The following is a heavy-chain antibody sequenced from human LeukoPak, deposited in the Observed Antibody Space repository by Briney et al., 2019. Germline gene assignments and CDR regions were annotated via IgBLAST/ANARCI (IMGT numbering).Heavy chain of an antibody. V-gene: IGHV3-53*01. CDR2: LYSGGMT. J-gene: IGHJ4*02. Sequence: GGSLRLSCAASGFTVNNYYMTWVRQAPGKGLECVSILYSGGMTYYADSVKGRFTISTDTSENTVNLQMNSLRAEDTAIYYCARMFGGNYYGYYFDYWGQGSMLTVSS. CDR3: ARMFGGNYYGYYFDY. CDR1: GFTVNNYY. D-gene: IGHD1-26*01.